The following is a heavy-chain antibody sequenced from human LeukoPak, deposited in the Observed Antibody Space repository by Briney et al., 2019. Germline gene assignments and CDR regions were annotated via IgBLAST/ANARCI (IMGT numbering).Heavy chain of an antibody. CDR1: GFTFSSYA. CDR2: ISGSGGST. D-gene: IGHD5-18*01. Sequence: GGSLRFSCAASGFTFSSYAMSWVRQAPGKGLEWVSAISGSGGSTYYADSVKGRFTISRDNSKNTLYLQMNSLRAEDTAVYYCAKSIGYSYGHFDYWGQGTLVTVSS. CDR3: AKSIGYSYGHFDY. J-gene: IGHJ4*02. V-gene: IGHV3-23*01.